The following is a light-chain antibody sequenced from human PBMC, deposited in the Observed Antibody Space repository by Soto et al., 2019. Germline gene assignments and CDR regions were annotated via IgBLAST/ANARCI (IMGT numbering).Light chain of an antibody. V-gene: IGKV3-20*01. Sequence: IVLTQSPGTLSSSPGERATLSCRASQSIDNRYFAWYQHKPGQAPSLLIYVTSSRATGIPDRFDCSESATDVTLIINRLETEDFAVYYGQQYCASDWTFSQVTKVDIK. J-gene: IGKJ1*01. CDR1: QSIDNRY. CDR2: VTS. CDR3: QQYCASDWT.